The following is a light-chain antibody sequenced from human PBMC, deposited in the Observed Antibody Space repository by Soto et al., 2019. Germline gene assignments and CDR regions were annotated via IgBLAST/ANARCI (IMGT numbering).Light chain of an antibody. CDR2: GAS. CDR1: QSVSSN. CDR3: QQYNNWPLWT. Sequence: EIVMTQSPSTLSVSPGERATLSCRASQSVSSNLAWYQQKPGQAPRLLIYGASTMDTGIPARFSGSGSGTEFTLTISSLQSEDFAVYYCQQYNNWPLWTFGQGTKVEIK. V-gene: IGKV3-15*01. J-gene: IGKJ1*01.